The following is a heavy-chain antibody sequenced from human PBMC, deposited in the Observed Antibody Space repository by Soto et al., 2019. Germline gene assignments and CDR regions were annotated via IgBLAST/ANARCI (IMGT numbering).Heavy chain of an antibody. CDR3: AITGSRRLDYYYMDV. J-gene: IGHJ6*03. CDR1: GGSISSGGYY. CDR2: IYYSGST. Sequence: SETLSLTCTVSGGSISSGGYYWSWIRQHPGKGLEWIGYIYYSGSTYYNPSLKSRVTISVDTSKNQFSLKLSSVTAADTAVYYCAITGSRRLDYYYMDVWGKGTTVSVSS. V-gene: IGHV4-31*03. D-gene: IGHD5-12*01.